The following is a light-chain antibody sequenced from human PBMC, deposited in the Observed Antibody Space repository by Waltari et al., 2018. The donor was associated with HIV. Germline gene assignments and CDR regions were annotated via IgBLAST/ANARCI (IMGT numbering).Light chain of an antibody. J-gene: IGLJ2*01. V-gene: IGLV2-23*02. CDR2: EVN. CDR3: CSYAIGGTFV. Sequence: QSALTQPASVSGSPGQSITMSCTGTSSDVGSYHLVSWYQQHPVKAPKLIIYEVNKRPPGITNRFSGFKSGNTASLTITGLQAEDEADYHCCSYAIGGTFVFGGGTKVTVL. CDR1: SSDVGSYHL.